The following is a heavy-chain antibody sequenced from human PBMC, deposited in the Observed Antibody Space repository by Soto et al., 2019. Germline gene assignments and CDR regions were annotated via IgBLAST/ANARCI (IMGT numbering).Heavy chain of an antibody. J-gene: IGHJ6*03. D-gene: IGHD4-17*01. CDR2: ISGSGGST. V-gene: IGHV3-23*01. Sequence: GGSLRLSCAASGFTFSSYAMSWVRQAPGKGLEWVSAISGSGGSTYYADSVKGRFTISRDNSKNTLYLQMNSLRAEDTAVYYCANSYGDYSYYYYYIAGWAKRTTVPVSS. CDR1: GFTFSSYA. CDR3: ANSYGDYSYYYYYIAG.